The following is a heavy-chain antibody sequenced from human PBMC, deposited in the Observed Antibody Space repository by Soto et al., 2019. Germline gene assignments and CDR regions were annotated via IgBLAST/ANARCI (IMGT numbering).Heavy chain of an antibody. CDR1: GFTFSYYG. D-gene: IGHD3-3*01. Sequence: QVQLVESGGGVVQPGRSLRLSCAASGFTFSYYGMLWVRQAPGKGLEWVAVISYDGSDEYYTQSVKGRFTISRDNSKNTRYLQMNSLRTEDTAVYYCAKVLVECFVNYVPSPFHFDYRGQGTVVTVSS. CDR2: ISYDGSDE. V-gene: IGHV3-30*18. CDR3: AKVLVECFVNYVPSPFHFDY. J-gene: IGHJ4*02.